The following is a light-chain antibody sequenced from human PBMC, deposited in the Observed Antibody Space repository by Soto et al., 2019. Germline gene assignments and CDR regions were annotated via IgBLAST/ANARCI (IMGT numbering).Light chain of an antibody. CDR2: GAS. V-gene: IGKV3-20*01. CDR3: QQYGSSPWT. CDR1: QSVSSSY. Sequence: EIVLTQSPGTLSLSPGERATLSCRASQSVSSSYLAWDQQKPGQAPRLLIYGASSRATGIPDRVSGSGSGTDFTLTISRLEPEDFAVYYCQQYGSSPWTFGQGNKVEIK. J-gene: IGKJ1*01.